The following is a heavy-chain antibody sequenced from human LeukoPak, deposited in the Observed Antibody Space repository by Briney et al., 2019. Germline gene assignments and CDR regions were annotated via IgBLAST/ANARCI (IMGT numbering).Heavy chain of an antibody. V-gene: IGHV3-48*03. CDR3: ASILGGTRARGFDL. CDR1: GFTFSNYE. J-gene: IGHJ4*02. CDR2: ITSSGGTI. D-gene: IGHD1-26*01. Sequence: PGGSLRLSCAASGFTFSNYEMNGVRQAPGKGAEWLAYITSSGGTIYYADSVKGRFTISRDNAKNSLDPQMNSLRGEDTAVYYCASILGGTRARGFDLWGQGTLVTVSS.